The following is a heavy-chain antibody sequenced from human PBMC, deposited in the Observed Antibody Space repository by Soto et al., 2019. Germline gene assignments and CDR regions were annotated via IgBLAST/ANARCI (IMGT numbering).Heavy chain of an antibody. V-gene: IGHV3-30*18. D-gene: IGHD6-19*01. Sequence: QVQLVESGGGVVQTGRSLRLSCAASGFTFSSYGMHWVRQAPGKGLEWVALISYDGSNEDYADSVKGRFTISRDNSNKTLYLQMNSLRPEDTAVYYCAKDLEWLVLRYAMDVWGQGTTVTVSS. CDR2: ISYDGSNE. CDR3: AKDLEWLVLRYAMDV. CDR1: GFTFSSYG. J-gene: IGHJ6*02.